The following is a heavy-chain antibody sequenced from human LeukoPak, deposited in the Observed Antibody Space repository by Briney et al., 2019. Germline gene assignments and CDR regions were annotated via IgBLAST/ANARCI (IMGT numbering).Heavy chain of an antibody. V-gene: IGHV1-46*01. D-gene: IGHD2-2*01. Sequence: ASVKVSCKASRYTFTDYYIHWVRQAPRQGLEWMGIINPSGGSKRYAQKFQGRATMTSDTSTSTVYMELSSLRSEDTAVYYCARDPSKSLYYYYGMDVWGQGTTVTVSS. J-gene: IGHJ6*02. CDR1: RYTFTDYY. CDR3: ARDPSKSLYYYYGMDV. CDR2: INPSGGSK.